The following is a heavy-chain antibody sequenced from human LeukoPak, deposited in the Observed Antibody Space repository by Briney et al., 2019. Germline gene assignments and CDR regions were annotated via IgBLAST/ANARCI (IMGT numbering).Heavy chain of an antibody. J-gene: IGHJ4*02. Sequence: ASVKVSCKASGYTFTGYYMHWVRQAPGQGLEWMGWINPNSGGTNYAQKFQGRVTMTRDTSISTAYMELSRLRSDDTAVYYCASHYYDSSGPRDYWGQGTLVTASS. D-gene: IGHD3-22*01. V-gene: IGHV1-2*02. CDR2: INPNSGGT. CDR3: ASHYYDSSGPRDY. CDR1: GYTFTGYY.